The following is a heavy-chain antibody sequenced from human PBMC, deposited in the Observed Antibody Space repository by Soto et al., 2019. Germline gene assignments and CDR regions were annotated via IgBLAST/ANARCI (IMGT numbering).Heavy chain of an antibody. CDR3: ARSARLSQFDI. CDR1: GFTFSDHY. CDR2: SRDRAESHNT. D-gene: IGHD6-25*01. J-gene: IGHJ4*02. Sequence: EVQLVESGGGLVQPGGSLRLSCATSGFTFSDHYMDWVRQAPGKGLEWVARSRDRAESHNTEYAASVKGRFTISRDDSKSSLYLQMNSLKTEDTAVYYCARSARLSQFDIWGQGNLVTVSS. V-gene: IGHV3-72*01.